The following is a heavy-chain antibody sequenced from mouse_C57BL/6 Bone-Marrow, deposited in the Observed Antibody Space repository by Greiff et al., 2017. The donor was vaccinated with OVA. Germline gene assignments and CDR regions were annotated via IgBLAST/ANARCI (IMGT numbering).Heavy chain of an antibody. V-gene: IGHV1-78*01. CDR2: EQGLEWIG. Sequence: VQVVESGPELARPWASVKISCQAFYTFSRRVHFAIRDTNYWMQWVKQRPEQGLEWIGYIYPRDGSTKYNEKFKGKATLTADKSSSTAYMQLNSLTSEDSAVYFCARREYDHRYYYAMDYWGQGTSVTVSS. J-gene: IGHJ4*01. D-gene: IGHD2-3*01. CDR1: YTFSRRVH. CDR3: SEDSAVYFCARREYDHRYYYAMDY.